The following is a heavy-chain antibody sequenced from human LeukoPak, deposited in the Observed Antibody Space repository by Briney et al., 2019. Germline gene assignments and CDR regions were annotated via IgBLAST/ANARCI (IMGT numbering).Heavy chain of an antibody. CDR1: GYTFTSYY. Sequence: RASVKVSCKASGYTFTSYYMHWVRQAPGQGLEWMGIINPSGGSTSYAQKFQGRVTMTRDMSTSTVYMELSSLRSEDTAVYYCARDSEEGGWFDPWGQGTLVTVSS. V-gene: IGHV1-46*01. CDR2: INPSGGST. CDR3: ARDSEEGGWFDP. D-gene: IGHD3-16*01. J-gene: IGHJ5*02.